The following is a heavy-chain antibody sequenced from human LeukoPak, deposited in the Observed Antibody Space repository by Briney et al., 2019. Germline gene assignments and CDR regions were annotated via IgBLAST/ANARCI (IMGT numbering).Heavy chain of an antibody. Sequence: SETLSLTCTVSGGSISSSSYYWGWIRQPPGKGLEWIGSIYYSGSTYYNPSLKSRVTISVDTSKNQFSLKLSSVTAADTAVYYCARDDRTLRTYDYWGQGTLVTVSS. CDR2: IYYSGST. CDR3: ARDDRTLRTYDY. J-gene: IGHJ4*02. CDR1: GGSISSSSYY. V-gene: IGHV4-39*07. D-gene: IGHD1-14*01.